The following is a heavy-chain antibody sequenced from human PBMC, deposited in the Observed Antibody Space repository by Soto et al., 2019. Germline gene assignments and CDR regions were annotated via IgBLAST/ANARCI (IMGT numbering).Heavy chain of an antibody. J-gene: IGHJ6*02. CDR2: IYYSGST. CDR1: GGSISSSSYY. Sequence: PSETLSLTCTVSGGSISSSSYYWGWIRQPPGKGLEWIGYIYYSGSTNYNPSLKSRVTISVDTSKNQFSLKLSSVTAADTAVYYCARDQRQQSRTYYGMDVWGQGTTVTVSS. D-gene: IGHD6-13*01. CDR3: ARDQRQQSRTYYGMDV. V-gene: IGHV4-61*01.